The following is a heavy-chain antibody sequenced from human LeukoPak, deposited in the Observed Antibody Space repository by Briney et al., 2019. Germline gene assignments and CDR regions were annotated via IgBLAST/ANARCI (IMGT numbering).Heavy chain of an antibody. D-gene: IGHD2-15*01. J-gene: IGHJ5*02. CDR2: IYPGDSDT. CDR1: GYSFTSYW. V-gene: IGHV5-51*01. Sequence: GESLKISCKGSGYSFTSYWISWVRQMPGKGLEWMGIIYPGDSDTRYSPSFQGQVIISADKSISTAYLQWSSLKASDTAMYYCARKYCSGGSCGWFDPWGQGTLVTVSS. CDR3: ARKYCSGGSCGWFDP.